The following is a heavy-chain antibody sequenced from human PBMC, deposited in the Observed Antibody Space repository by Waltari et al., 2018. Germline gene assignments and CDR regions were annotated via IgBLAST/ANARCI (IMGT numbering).Heavy chain of an antibody. J-gene: IGHJ4*02. CDR1: GGSISSYY. CDR2: IYTSGSI. D-gene: IGHD4-17*01. Sequence: QVQLQESGPGLVKPSETLSLTCTVSGGSISSYYWSWIRQPAGKGLEWIGRIYTSGSINYNPSLKSRVTMSVYTSKNQFSLKLSSVTAADTAVYYCASTPADYGDHGRDYWGQGTLVTVSS. CDR3: ASTPADYGDHGRDY. V-gene: IGHV4-4*07.